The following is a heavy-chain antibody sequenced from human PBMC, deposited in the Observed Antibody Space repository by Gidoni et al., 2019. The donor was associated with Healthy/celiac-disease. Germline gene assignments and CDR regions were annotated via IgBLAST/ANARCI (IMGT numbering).Heavy chain of an antibody. CDR1: GFTFSSYW. CDR3: ARAGYYDSSGYYPDY. Sequence: EVQLVESGGGLVQPGGSLSLSCAASGFTFSSYWMHWVRQAPGKGLVWVSRINSDGSSPSYADSVKGRFTISRDNAKNTLYLQMNSLRAEDTAVYYCARAGYYDSSGYYPDYWGQGTLVTVSS. CDR2: INSDGSSP. V-gene: IGHV3-74*01. J-gene: IGHJ4*02. D-gene: IGHD3-22*01.